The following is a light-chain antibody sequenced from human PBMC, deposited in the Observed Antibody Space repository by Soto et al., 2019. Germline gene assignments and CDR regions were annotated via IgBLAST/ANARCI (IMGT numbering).Light chain of an antibody. J-gene: IGLJ2*01. CDR1: SSNIGSNY. V-gene: IGLV1-47*01. Sequence: VLTQPPSASGTPGQRVTISCSGSSSNIGSNYVYWYQQLPGTAPKLLIYRNNQRPSGVPDRFSGSKSGTSASLAISGLRSEDEADYYCAAWDDSLSGPVVFGGGTKVTVL. CDR3: AAWDDSLSGPVV. CDR2: RNN.